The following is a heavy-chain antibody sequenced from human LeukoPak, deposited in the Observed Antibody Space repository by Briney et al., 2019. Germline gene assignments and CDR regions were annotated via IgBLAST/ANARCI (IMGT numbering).Heavy chain of an antibody. CDR1: GFTFGSYE. J-gene: IGHJ6*04. D-gene: IGHD3-10*02. CDR3: AELGITMIGGV. V-gene: IGHV3-48*03. CDR2: ISSSGSTI. Sequence: PGGSLRLSCAASGFTFGSYEMNWVRQAPGKGLEWVSYISSSGSTIYYADSVKGRFTISRENAKNSLYLQMNSLRAEDTAVYYCAELGITMIGGVWGKGTTVTISS.